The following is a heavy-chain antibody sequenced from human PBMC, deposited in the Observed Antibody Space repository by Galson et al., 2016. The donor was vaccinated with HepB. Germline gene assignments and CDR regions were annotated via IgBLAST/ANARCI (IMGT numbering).Heavy chain of an antibody. CDR2: VFYSGST. D-gene: IGHD3-22*01. Sequence: TLSLTCTVSGGSISSRSHYWGWIRQPPGKGLEWIGYVFYSGSTYYNPSLQSRVTISVDTSKNQFSLKLNSVTPADTAVYYCARERYYYDKSGYYYFFDNWGQGTPITVSS. CDR1: GGSISSRSHY. CDR3: ARERYYYDKSGYYYFFDN. J-gene: IGHJ4*02. V-gene: IGHV4-30-4*08.